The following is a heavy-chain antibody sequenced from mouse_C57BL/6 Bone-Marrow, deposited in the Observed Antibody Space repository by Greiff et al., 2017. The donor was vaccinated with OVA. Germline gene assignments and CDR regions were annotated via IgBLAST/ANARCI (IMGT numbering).Heavy chain of an antibody. CDR1: GYTFTSYG. V-gene: IGHV1-81*01. D-gene: IGHD2-1*01. CDR2: IYPRSGNT. CDR3: ARRGDSYGNYDY. J-gene: IGHJ2*01. Sequence: QVQLKESGAELARPGASVKLSCKASGYTFTSYGISWVKQRTGQGLEWIGEIYPRSGNTYYNEKFKGKATLTADKSSSTAYMELRSLTSEDSAVYFCARRGDSYGNYDYWGQGTTLTVSS.